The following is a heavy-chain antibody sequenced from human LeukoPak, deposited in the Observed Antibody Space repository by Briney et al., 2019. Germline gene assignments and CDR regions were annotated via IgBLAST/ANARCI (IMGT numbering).Heavy chain of an antibody. CDR1: GDSFSSNSAA. Sequence: SQTLSLTCAISGDSFSSNSAAWNWIRQSPSRGFEWLGRTYYRSKWYNDYAVSVKSRITINPDTSKDQFSLQLNSVTPEDTAVYYCARDHCGGDCPPDYWGQGTLVTVSS. V-gene: IGHV6-1*01. CDR3: ARDHCGGDCPPDY. D-gene: IGHD2-21*02. CDR2: TYYRSKWYN. J-gene: IGHJ4*02.